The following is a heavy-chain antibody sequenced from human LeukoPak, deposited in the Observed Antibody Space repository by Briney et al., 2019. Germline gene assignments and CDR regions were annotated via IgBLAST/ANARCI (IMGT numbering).Heavy chain of an antibody. V-gene: IGHV3-23*01. J-gene: IGHJ4*02. D-gene: IGHD6-25*01. CDR3: AKHRDVIAPAGRAFDY. CDR1: GYTFSSYA. CDR2: IGIGVSGGAT. Sequence: GGSLRLSCAASGYTFSSYAMSRVRQAPGKGLEWVSTIGIGVSGGATHYADSVRGRFTISRDSSKGMVYLQMNSLRAADTAVYYCAKHRDVIAPAGRAFDYWGQGTLVTVSS.